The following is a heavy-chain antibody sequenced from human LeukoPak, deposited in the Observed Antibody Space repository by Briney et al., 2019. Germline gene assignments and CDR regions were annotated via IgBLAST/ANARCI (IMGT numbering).Heavy chain of an antibody. J-gene: IGHJ4*02. V-gene: IGHV1-18*04. CDR2: ISAYNGNT. CDR3: ARDGDYDYVWGSYRYNDY. D-gene: IGHD3-16*02. Sequence: GASVKVSCKASGYTFTGYYIHWVRQAPGQGLEWMGWISAYNGNTNYAQKLQGRVTMTTDTSTSTAYMELRSLRSDDTAVYYCARDGDYDYVWGSYRYNDYWGQGTLVTVSS. CDR1: GYTFTGYY.